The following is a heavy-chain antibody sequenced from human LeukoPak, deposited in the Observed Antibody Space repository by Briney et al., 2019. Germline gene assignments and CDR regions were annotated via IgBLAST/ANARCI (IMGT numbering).Heavy chain of an antibody. Sequence: GGSLRLSCAGTGFTFSKYAMHWVRQAPGKGLEWVAVMSYDGSNKYYIDSVKGRFTISRDNSKNTLSLQMNSLRADDTAIYYCAKDPVDIGPAFSVWGQGTMVMVS. J-gene: IGHJ3*01. CDR1: GFTFSKYA. V-gene: IGHV3-30-3*01. D-gene: IGHD5-12*01. CDR3: AKDPVDIGPAFSV. CDR2: MSYDGSNK.